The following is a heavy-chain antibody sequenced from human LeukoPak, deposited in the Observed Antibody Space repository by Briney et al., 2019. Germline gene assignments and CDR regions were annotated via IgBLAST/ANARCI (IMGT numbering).Heavy chain of an antibody. D-gene: IGHD6-13*01. J-gene: IGHJ4*02. Sequence: SETLSLTCAVSGGSISSSNWWSWVRQPPGKGLEWIGYIYYSGSTNYNPSLKSRVTISVDTSKNQFSLKLSSVTAADTAVYYCARGIAAAGLYWGQGTLVTVSS. CDR3: ARGIAAAGLY. CDR1: GGSISSSNW. V-gene: IGHV4-4*02. CDR2: IYYSGST.